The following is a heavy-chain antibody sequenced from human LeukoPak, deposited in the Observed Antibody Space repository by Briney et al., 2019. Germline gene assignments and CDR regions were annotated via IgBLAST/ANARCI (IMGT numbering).Heavy chain of an antibody. J-gene: IGHJ4*02. CDR1: GFTFGSYA. V-gene: IGHV3-30-3*01. Sequence: GGSLRLSCAASGFTFGSYAMHWVRQAPGKGLEWVAVISYDGSNKYYADSVKGRFTISRDNSKNTLYLQMNSLRAEDTAVYYCARDSAPYYYDFPDYWGQGTLVTVSS. CDR3: ARDSAPYYYDFPDY. D-gene: IGHD3-22*01. CDR2: ISYDGSNK.